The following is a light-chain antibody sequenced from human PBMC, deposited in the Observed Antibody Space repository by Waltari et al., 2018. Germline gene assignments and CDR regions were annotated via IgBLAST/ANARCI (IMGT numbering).Light chain of an antibody. CDR3: ETWDSDSSV. Sequence: QPVLTQSSSASASLGSSVKLTCTLSSGHSTYIIAWHQQQPGKAPRFLMKIVHSGSNLKVTGVFDRFSGSSSGAARYLTISNVQSEDEADYYCETWDSDSSVFGGGTKLTVL. V-gene: IGLV4-60*03. CDR2: IVHSGSN. CDR1: SGHSTYI. J-gene: IGLJ3*02.